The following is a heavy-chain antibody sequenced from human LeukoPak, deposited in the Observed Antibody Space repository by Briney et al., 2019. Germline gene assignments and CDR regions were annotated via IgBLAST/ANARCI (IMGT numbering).Heavy chain of an antibody. D-gene: IGHD5-12*01. V-gene: IGHV4-34*01. J-gene: IGHJ4*02. CDR1: GGSFSGYY. CDR2: INHSGST. CDR3: ARDRGYSGYDPFEF. Sequence: SETLSLACAVYGGSFSGYYWSWIRQPPGKGLEWIGEINHSGSTNYNPSLKSRVTISVDTSKNQFSLKLSSVTAADTAVYYCARDRGYSGYDPFEFWGQGTLVTVSS.